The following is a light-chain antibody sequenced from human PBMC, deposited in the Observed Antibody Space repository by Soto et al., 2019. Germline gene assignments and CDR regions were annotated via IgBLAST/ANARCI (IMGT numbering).Light chain of an antibody. J-gene: IGKJ4*01. Sequence: EIVLTQSPATLSLSPGERATLSCRASQSVSSYLAWYQQKPGQAPRLLIYDASNRATGIPARFSGSGSGTDFTLTISSLEPEDFAVYYSQQRSNWPRGTFGGGTKVEIK. CDR2: DAS. V-gene: IGKV3-11*01. CDR1: QSVSSY. CDR3: QQRSNWPRGT.